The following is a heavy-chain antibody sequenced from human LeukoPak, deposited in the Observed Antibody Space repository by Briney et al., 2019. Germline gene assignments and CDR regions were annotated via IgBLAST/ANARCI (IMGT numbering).Heavy chain of an antibody. D-gene: IGHD1-1*01. V-gene: IGHV3-30*03. CDR2: ISYDGSNK. CDR3: AREFLIHWNNDAFDI. CDR1: GFTFSSYG. J-gene: IGHJ3*02. Sequence: GGSLRLSCAASGFTFSSYGMHWVRQAPGKGLEWVAVISYDGSNKYYADSVKGRFTISRDNAKNTLYLQMNSLRAEDTAVYYCAREFLIHWNNDAFDIWGQGTMVTVSS.